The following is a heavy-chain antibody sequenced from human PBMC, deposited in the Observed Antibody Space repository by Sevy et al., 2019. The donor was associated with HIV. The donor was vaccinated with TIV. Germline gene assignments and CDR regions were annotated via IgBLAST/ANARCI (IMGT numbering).Heavy chain of an antibody. V-gene: IGHV3-33*08. CDR1: GFTFSSYG. CDR3: ASDVLVVAATPRKYFQH. CDR2: IWYDGSNK. J-gene: IGHJ1*01. D-gene: IGHD2-15*01. Sequence: GGSLRLSCAASGFTFSSYGMHWVRQAPGKGLEWVAVIWYDGSNKYYADSVKGRFTISRDNSKNTLYLQMNSLRAEDTAVYYCASDVLVVAATPRKYFQHWGQGTLVTVSS.